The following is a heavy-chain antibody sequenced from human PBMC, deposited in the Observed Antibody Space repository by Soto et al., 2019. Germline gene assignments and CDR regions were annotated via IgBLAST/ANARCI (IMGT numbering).Heavy chain of an antibody. CDR3: ARGLTQTSFWGTYRYPLGY. V-gene: IGHV1-2*04. CDR1: GGTFSSYT. Sequence: ASVKVSCKASGGTFSSYTISWLRQAPGQGLEWMGWISPNTGGTNYAPKFQGWVSMTRDTSISTAYLELSRLDDTAVYYCARGLTQTSFWGTYRYPLGYWGQGTLVTVSS. CDR2: ISPNTGGT. J-gene: IGHJ4*02. D-gene: IGHD3-16*02.